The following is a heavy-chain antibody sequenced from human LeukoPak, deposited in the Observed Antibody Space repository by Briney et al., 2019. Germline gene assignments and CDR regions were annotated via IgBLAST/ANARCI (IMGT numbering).Heavy chain of an antibody. J-gene: IGHJ4*02. CDR3: ARDCNYGGNSHVNDY. CDR1: GFTFSSYA. V-gene: IGHV3-30-3*01. Sequence: PGGSLRLSCAASGFTFSSYAMHWVRQAPGKGLEWVAVISYDGSNKYYADSVKGRFTISRDNSKNTLYLQMNSLRAEDTAVYYCARDCNYGGNSHVNDYWGQGTLVTVSS. CDR2: ISYDGSNK. D-gene: IGHD4-23*01.